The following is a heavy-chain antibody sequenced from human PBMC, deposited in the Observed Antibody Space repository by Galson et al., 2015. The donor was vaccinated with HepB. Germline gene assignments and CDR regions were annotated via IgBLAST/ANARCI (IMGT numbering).Heavy chain of an antibody. CDR3: ARDYRSSDFDY. CDR2: IWYDGSNK. J-gene: IGHJ4*02. Sequence: SLRLSCAASGFTFSSYGMHWVRQAPGKGLEWVAVIWYDGSNKYYADSVKGRFTISRDNSKNTLYLQMNSLRAEDTAVYYCARDYRSSDFDYWGQGTLVTVSS. V-gene: IGHV3-33*01. CDR1: GFTFSSYG. D-gene: IGHD3-10*01.